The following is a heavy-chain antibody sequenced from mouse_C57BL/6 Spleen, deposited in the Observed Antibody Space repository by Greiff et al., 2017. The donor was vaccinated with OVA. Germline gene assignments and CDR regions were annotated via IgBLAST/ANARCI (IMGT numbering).Heavy chain of an antibody. CDR3: AIGSKWYFDV. J-gene: IGHJ1*03. V-gene: IGHV1-69*01. D-gene: IGHD1-1*01. Sequence: QVQLQQPGAELVMPGASVKLSCKASGYTFTSYWMHWVKQRPGQGLEWIGEIDPSDSYTNYNQKFKGKSTLTVDKSSSTAYMQLINLTSEDSAVYCCAIGSKWYFDVWGTGTTVTVSS. CDR1: GYTFTSYW. CDR2: IDPSDSYT.